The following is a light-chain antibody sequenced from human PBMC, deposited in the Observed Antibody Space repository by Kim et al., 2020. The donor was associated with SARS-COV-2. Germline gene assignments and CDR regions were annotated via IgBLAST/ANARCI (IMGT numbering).Light chain of an antibody. CDR1: QSVSSNY. V-gene: IGKV3-20*01. CDR3: QHYGSSSRT. Sequence: PGERAPRSCRASQSVSSNYLAWYQQKPGQSPRLLIYSVSTRATGIPDRFSGSGSGTDFTLTISGLEPEDFAVYYCQHYGSSSRTFGHGTKVDIK. CDR2: SVS. J-gene: IGKJ1*01.